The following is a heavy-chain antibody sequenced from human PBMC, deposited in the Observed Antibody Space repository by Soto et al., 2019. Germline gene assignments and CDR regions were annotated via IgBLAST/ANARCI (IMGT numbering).Heavy chain of an antibody. CDR1: GFSLSTSGVG. J-gene: IGHJ4*02. Sequence: SGPTLVNPTQTLTLTCTFSGFSLSTSGVGVGWIRQPPGKALEWLALIYWDDDKRYSPSLKSRLTITKDTSKNQVVLTMTNMDPVDTATYYCAHTPSSGWSKETTSIFDYWGQGTLVTVSS. CDR2: IYWDDDK. V-gene: IGHV2-5*02. CDR3: AHTPSSGWSKETTSIFDY. D-gene: IGHD6-19*01.